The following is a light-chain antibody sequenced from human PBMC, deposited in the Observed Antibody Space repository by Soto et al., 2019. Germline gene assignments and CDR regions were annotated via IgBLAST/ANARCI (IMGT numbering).Light chain of an antibody. CDR3: QQYGSSPLT. CDR1: QSVNNNY. CDR2: GAS. Sequence: EIVLTQSPGTLSLSPGERATLSCRASQSVNNNYLAWYQQRPGQAPRLLIYGASSRATGSPDRFSGSGSGTDFTLTISRLEPEYFAVYYCQQYGSSPLTFGRGTQVESK. J-gene: IGKJ1*01. V-gene: IGKV3-20*01.